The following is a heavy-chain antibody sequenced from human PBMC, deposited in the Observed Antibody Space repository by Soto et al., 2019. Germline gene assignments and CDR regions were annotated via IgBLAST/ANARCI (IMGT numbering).Heavy chain of an antibody. V-gene: IGHV1-3*01. Sequence: GASVKLSCKASGYTFTSYAMHWVRQAPAQRLEWMGWINAGNGNTKYSQKFQGRVTITRDTSASTAYMELSSLRSEDTAVYYCAIDYGDYVPGMEFDYWRQGTLVTVSS. CDR2: INAGNGNT. J-gene: IGHJ4*02. CDR1: GYTFTSYA. CDR3: AIDYGDYVPGMEFDY. D-gene: IGHD4-17*01.